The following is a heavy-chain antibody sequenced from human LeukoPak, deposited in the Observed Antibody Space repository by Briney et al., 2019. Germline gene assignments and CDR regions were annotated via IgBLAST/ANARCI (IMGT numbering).Heavy chain of an antibody. CDR1: GFPFSRYW. CDR2: IKQDGSEK. V-gene: IGHV3-7*01. J-gene: IGHJ4*02. D-gene: IGHD2-15*01. CDR3: ARDSGYCSGGTCPYFDY. Sequence: PGGSLRLSCAASGFPFSRYWLSWVRQAPGKGLEWVANIKQDGSEKYYVDSVKGRFTISRDNSKNTLFLQMNSLRAEDTAVYYCARDSGYCSGGTCPYFDYWGQGTLVTVSS.